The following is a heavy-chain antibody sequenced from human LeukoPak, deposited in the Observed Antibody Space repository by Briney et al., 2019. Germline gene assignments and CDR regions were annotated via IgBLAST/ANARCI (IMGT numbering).Heavy chain of an antibody. D-gene: IGHD3-22*01. V-gene: IGHV3-64D*09. CDR1: GFSFRSNA. CDR2: ISSNGGSS. J-gene: IGHJ4*02. CDR3: VSTYHFDSGGYYPFDY. Sequence: PGGSLRLSCSASGFSFRSNAMHWVRQAPGKGLQYVSGISSNGGSSNYAESFKGRFTISRDDSKNTLYLQMSSLRPEDTAVYYCVSTYHFDSGGYYPFDYWGQGTLVTVSS.